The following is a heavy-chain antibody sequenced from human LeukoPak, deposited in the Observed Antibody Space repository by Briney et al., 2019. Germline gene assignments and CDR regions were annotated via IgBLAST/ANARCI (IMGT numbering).Heavy chain of an antibody. CDR2: ISAYNGNT. D-gene: IGHD5-18*01. V-gene: IGHV1-18*01. CDR1: GYTFTSYG. J-gene: IGHJ4*02. Sequence: ASGRVSCKASGYTFTSYGISWVRQAPGQGLEWMGWISAYNGNTNYAQKLQGRVTMTTDTSTSTAYMELRSLRSDDTAVYYCAITAMVNRFFDYWGQGTLVTVSS. CDR3: AITAMVNRFFDY.